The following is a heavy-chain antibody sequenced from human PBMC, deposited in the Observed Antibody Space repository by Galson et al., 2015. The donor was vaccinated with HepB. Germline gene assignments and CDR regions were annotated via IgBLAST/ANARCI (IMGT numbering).Heavy chain of an antibody. J-gene: IGHJ6*02. CDR2: ISSSSSYI. CDR1: GFTFSSYS. V-gene: IGHV3-21*01. D-gene: IGHD4-23*01. CDR3: ARAFYGGNFRPLLLYYYYGMDV. Sequence: SLRLSCAASGFTFSSYSMNWVRQAPGKGLEWVSSISSSSSYIYYADSVKGRFTISRDNAKNSLYLQMNSLRAEDTAVYYCARAFYGGNFRPLLLYYYYGMDVWGRGTTVTVSS.